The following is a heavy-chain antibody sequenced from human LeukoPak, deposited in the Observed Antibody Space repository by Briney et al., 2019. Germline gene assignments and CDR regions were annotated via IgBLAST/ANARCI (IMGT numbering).Heavy chain of an antibody. CDR3: AKVAYSSGGGLDY. V-gene: IGHV3-33*06. D-gene: IGHD6-19*01. CDR1: GFTFSSYG. J-gene: IGHJ4*02. Sequence: GRSLRLSCAASGFTFSSYGMHWVRQAPGKGLEWVAVIWFDGSNKYYADSVKGRFTISRDNSKNTLYLQMNSLRAEDTAVYYCAKVAYSSGGGLDYWGQGTLVTVSS. CDR2: IWFDGSNK.